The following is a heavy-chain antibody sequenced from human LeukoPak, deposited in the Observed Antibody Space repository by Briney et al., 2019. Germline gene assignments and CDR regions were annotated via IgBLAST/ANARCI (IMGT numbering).Heavy chain of an antibody. J-gene: IGHJ4*02. Sequence: TSETLSLTCTVSGGSISSSIYYWGWIRQPPGKGLEWIGSIYYSGSTYYNPSLKSRVTISVDTSKNQFSLKLSSVTAADTAVYYCASMDFWSGYCVDYWGQGTLVTVSS. CDR2: IYYSGST. D-gene: IGHD3-3*01. CDR1: GGSISSSIYY. CDR3: ASMDFWSGYCVDY. V-gene: IGHV4-39*01.